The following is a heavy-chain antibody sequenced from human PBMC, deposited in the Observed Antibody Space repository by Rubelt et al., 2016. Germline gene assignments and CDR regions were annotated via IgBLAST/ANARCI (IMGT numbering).Heavy chain of an antibody. V-gene: IGHV4-59*08. CDR3: ARNRDNIEPRFNY. CDR2: IYYSGST. CDR1: GGSISSYY. J-gene: IGHJ4*02. D-gene: IGHD1-14*01. Sequence: QVQLQESGPGLVKPSETLSLTCTVSGGSISSYYWSWIRQPPGKGLEWIGNIYYSGSTKYNPSLKSRVTISVDTSNDPFSLMLSYVTAAETAVYFCARNRDNIEPRFNYWGQGTLVTVSS.